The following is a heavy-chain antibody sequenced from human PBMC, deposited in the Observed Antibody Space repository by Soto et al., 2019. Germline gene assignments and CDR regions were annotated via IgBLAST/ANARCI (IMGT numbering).Heavy chain of an antibody. CDR2: INPSGGST. V-gene: IGHV1-46*01. Sequence: ASVKVSCKASGYTFTSYYMHWVRQAPGQGLEWMGIINPSGGSTSYAQKFQGRVTMTRDTSTSTVYMELSSLRSEDTAVYYCARAIAYCGGDCYSVYFDYWGQGTLVTVSS. J-gene: IGHJ4*02. CDR3: ARAIAYCGGDCYSVYFDY. CDR1: GYTFTSYY. D-gene: IGHD2-21*02.